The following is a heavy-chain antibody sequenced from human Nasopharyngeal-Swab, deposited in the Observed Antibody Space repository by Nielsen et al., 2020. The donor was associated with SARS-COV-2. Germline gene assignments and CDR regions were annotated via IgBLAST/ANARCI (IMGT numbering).Heavy chain of an antibody. CDR3: ARQTIYSFGWFDS. Sequence: SCAASGFTFDDYAMSWVRQVPGKGLEWVANINWIGGSADYSDAVKGRFTISRDNAKNSLYLQMNSLRAEDTAIYHCARQTIYSFGWFDSWGQGNLVTVSS. J-gene: IGHJ5*01. CDR2: INWIGGSA. V-gene: IGHV3-20*01. CDR1: GFTFDDYA. D-gene: IGHD3-3*01.